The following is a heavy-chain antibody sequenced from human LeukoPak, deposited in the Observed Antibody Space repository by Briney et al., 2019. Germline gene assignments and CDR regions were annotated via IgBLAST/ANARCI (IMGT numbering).Heavy chain of an antibody. CDR1: GFTFSSYG. Sequence: PGRSLRLSCAASGFTFSSYGMHWVRQAPGKGLEWVAVISYDGSNKYYADSVKGRFTISRDNSKNTLYLQMNSLRAEDTAVYYCAREGRRHDAFDIWGQGTMVTVSS. V-gene: IGHV3-30*03. CDR2: ISYDGSNK. CDR3: AREGRRHDAFDI. J-gene: IGHJ3*02.